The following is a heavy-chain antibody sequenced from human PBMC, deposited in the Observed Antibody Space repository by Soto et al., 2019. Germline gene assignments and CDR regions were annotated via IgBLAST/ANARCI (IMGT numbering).Heavy chain of an antibody. Sequence: QVQLVQSGAEVKGPGASVKVSCKASEDTFTHYDINWVRQATGQGLEWMGWMNPNTGNTDYAHKFQGRLTMTRDTSTRTVYMELSNLRSDDTAVYYCVRRVASGHRSWFDPWGQGTLVTVSS. V-gene: IGHV1-8*02. CDR1: EDTFTHYD. CDR2: MNPNTGNT. CDR3: VRRVASGHRSWFDP. D-gene: IGHD2-21*01. J-gene: IGHJ5*02.